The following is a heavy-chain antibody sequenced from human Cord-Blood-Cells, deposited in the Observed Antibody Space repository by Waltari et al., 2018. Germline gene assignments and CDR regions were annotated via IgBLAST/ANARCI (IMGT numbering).Heavy chain of an antibody. J-gene: IGHJ4*01. D-gene: IGHD6-13*01. CDR2: ISSGGST. Sequence: EVQLVESGGGLFQPGGSLRLSCAASGFTVSSNYMSWVRQAPGKGLEWVSVISSGGSTYYADSVKGCFTICRDNTKNTLPLQMISRSAEDTGVYYAAKGSRVAYSSNFDYWRHETLVTVSS. CDR3: AKGSRVAYSSNFDY. V-gene: IGHV3-53*01. CDR1: GFTVSSNY.